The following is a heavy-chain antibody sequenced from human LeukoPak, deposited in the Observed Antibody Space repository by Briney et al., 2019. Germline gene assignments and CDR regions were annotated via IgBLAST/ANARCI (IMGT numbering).Heavy chain of an antibody. J-gene: IGHJ4*02. CDR1: GGSLSGYY. D-gene: IGHD2-2*01. Sequence: SETLSLTCTVSGGSLSGYYWSWIRQPAGKGLEWIGRIHSSGTPHHNPSLESRVTMSVDTSENQFSLRLAYVTDADTAVYYCAKLRTAATFLVSWGQGTLVTVSS. CDR2: IHSSGTP. V-gene: IGHV4-4*07. CDR3: AKLRTAATFLVS.